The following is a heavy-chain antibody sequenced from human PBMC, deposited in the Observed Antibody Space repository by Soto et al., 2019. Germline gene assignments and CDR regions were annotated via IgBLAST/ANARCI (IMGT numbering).Heavy chain of an antibody. Sequence: GASVKVSCKASGYTFTGYYMHWVRQAPGQGLEWMGWISAYNGNTNYAQKLQGRVTMTTDTSTSTAYMELRSLRSDDTAVYYCAREVGNRVDYWGQGTLVTVSS. V-gene: IGHV1-18*04. D-gene: IGHD1-26*01. J-gene: IGHJ4*02. CDR3: AREVGNRVDY. CDR2: ISAYNGNT. CDR1: GYTFTGYY.